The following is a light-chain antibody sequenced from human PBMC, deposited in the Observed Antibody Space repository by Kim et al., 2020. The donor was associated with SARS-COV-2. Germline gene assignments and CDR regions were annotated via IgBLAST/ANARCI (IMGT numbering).Light chain of an antibody. CDR2: TNT. J-gene: IGLJ3*02. CDR3: AAWDDRVNGLV. CDR1: RTNIGSNI. V-gene: IGLV1-44*01. Sequence: QTVTISFSGGRTNIGSNIVHWFQQLPGTAPQLLIYTNTKRPSGVPDRFSGSKSGTSASLAISGLQSEDEADYYCAAWDDRVNGLVFGGGTQLTVL.